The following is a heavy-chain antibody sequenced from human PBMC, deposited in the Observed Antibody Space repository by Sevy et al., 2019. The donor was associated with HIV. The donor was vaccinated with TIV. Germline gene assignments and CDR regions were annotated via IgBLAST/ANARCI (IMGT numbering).Heavy chain of an antibody. D-gene: IGHD6-6*01. V-gene: IGHV3-30*18. J-gene: IGHJ4*02. CDR1: GFTFSSYG. Sequence: GGSLRLSCAASGFTFSSYGMHWVRQAPGKGLEWVAVISYDGSKKYCADSVKGRFTISRDNSKNTLYLQMNSLRAEDTAVYYCAKEAQPTYSSSSLYFDYWGQGTLVTVSS. CDR2: ISYDGSKK. CDR3: AKEAQPTYSSSSLYFDY.